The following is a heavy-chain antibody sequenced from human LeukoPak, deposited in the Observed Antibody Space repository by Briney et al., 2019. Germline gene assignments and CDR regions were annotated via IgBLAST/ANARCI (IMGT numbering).Heavy chain of an antibody. D-gene: IGHD3-10*01. J-gene: IGHJ4*02. CDR3: ARDLLGSGSWRYYFDY. V-gene: IGHV3-21*01. Sequence: GGSLRLSCAASGFTFSSYSMNWARQAPGKGLEWVSSISSSSYIYYADSVKGRFTISRGNAKNSLYLQMNSLRAEDTAVYYCARDLLGSGSWRYYFDYWGQGTLVTVSS. CDR2: ISSSSYI. CDR1: GFTFSSYS.